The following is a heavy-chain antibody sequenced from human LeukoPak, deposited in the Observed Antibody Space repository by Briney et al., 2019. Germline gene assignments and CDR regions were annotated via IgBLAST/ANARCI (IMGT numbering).Heavy chain of an antibody. V-gene: IGHV3-13*01. CDR3: ARPLRYFDWLLWGY. Sequence: GGSLRLSCAASGFTFRSYDMPWVRHPAGKGLEWVSTIGTAADTYYPDSVKGRFTIPRANAENSLYLQMNSLRPGDTAVYYCARPLRYFDWLLWGYWGQGTLVTVPS. CDR1: GFTFRSYD. CDR2: IGTAADT. J-gene: IGHJ4*02. D-gene: IGHD3-9*01.